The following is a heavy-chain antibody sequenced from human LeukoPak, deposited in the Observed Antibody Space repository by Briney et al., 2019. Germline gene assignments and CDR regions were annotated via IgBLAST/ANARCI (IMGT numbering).Heavy chain of an antibody. CDR1: GFTFSSYA. D-gene: IGHD2-21*02. CDR3: AISLGKLAYCGGDCWGVFDY. V-gene: IGHV3-23*01. Sequence: GGSLRLSCAASGFTFSSYAMSWVRQAPGKGLEWVSAISGSGGSTYYADSVKGRFTISRDNSKNTLYLQMNSLRAEDTAVYYCAISLGKLAYCGGDCWGVFDYWGQGTLVTVSS. CDR2: ISGSGGST. J-gene: IGHJ4*02.